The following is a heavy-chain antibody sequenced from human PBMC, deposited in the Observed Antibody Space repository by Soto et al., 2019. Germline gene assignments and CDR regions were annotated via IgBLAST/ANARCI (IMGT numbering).Heavy chain of an antibody. J-gene: IGHJ5*02. CDR1: GFTVSSNY. Sequence: GGSLRLSCAASGFTVSSNYMSWVRQAPGKGLEWVSVIYSGGSTYYADSVKGRFTISRDNSKNTLYLQMNSLRAEDTAVYYCARAAAENWFVPWGQGTLVTVSS. D-gene: IGHD6-13*01. V-gene: IGHV3-66*01. CDR3: ARAAAENWFVP. CDR2: IYSGGST.